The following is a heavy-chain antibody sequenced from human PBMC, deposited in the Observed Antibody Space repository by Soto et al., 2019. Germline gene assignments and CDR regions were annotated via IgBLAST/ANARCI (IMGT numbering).Heavy chain of an antibody. D-gene: IGHD3-10*01. J-gene: IGHJ5*02. CDR1: GGSISSSSYY. CDR2: IYYSGST. V-gene: IGHV4-39*01. CDR3: ARHRGPMVRGVISNWFDP. Sequence: QLQLQESGPGLVKPSETLSLTCTVSGGSISSSSYYWGWIRQPPGKGLGWIGSIYYSGSTYYNPSLKSRVTISADTSKNPFSLKLSSVTAADTAVYYGARHRGPMVRGVISNWFDPWGQGTLVTVSS.